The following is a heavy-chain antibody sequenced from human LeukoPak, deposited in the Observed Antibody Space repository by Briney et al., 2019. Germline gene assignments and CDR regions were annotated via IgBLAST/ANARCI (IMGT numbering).Heavy chain of an antibody. CDR2: IWYDGSNK. Sequence: GGSLRLSCAASGFTFSSYGMHWVRQAPGKGLEWVAVIWYDGSNKYYADSVKGRFTISRDNSKNTLYLQMNSLRAEDTAVYYCARDPTYYDFWSGYSPSLYGMDVRGQGTTVTVSS. J-gene: IGHJ6*02. D-gene: IGHD3-3*01. CDR1: GFTFSSYG. V-gene: IGHV3-33*01. CDR3: ARDPTYYDFWSGYSPSLYGMDV.